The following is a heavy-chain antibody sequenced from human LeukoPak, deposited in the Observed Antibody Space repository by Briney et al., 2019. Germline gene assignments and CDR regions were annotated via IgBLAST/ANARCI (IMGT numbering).Heavy chain of an antibody. D-gene: IGHD3-22*01. CDR1: GYTFTSYY. V-gene: IGHV1-46*01. CDR2: INPSGGST. CDR3: ARDWDDSSGYYYPGYY. J-gene: IGHJ4*02. Sequence: ASVKVSCKASGYTFTSYYMHWVRQAPGQGLEWMGIINPSGGSTSYAQKFQGRVTMTRDTSTSTVYMELSSLRSGDTAVYYCARDWDDSSGYYYPGYYWGQGTLVTVSS.